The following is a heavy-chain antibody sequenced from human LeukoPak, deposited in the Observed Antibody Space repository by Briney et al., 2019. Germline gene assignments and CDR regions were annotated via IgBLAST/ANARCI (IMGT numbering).Heavy chain of an antibody. D-gene: IGHD3-9*01. CDR1: GYTFTDYY. V-gene: IGHV1-2*02. Sequence: EASVKVSCEASGYTFTDYYMHWVRQAPGQGLEWMGWVDPKSGATSYAQNFQGRVTMTRDTSINTAFMELSRLTSDDAAIYYCSRGRTVLRTREDILTASWGQGTLVTVSS. CDR3: SRGRTVLRTREDILTAS. CDR2: VDPKSGAT. J-gene: IGHJ4*02.